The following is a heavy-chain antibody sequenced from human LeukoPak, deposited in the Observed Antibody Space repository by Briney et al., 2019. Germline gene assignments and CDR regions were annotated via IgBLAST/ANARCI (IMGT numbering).Heavy chain of an antibody. J-gene: IGHJ4*02. CDR3: AKGIGTALVVVPAALDY. V-gene: IGHV3-9*01. D-gene: IGHD2-2*01. CDR2: ISWNSGSI. CDR1: GFTFDDYA. Sequence: AGGSLRLSCAASGFTFDDYAMHWVRQAPGKGLEWVSGISWNSGSIGYADSVKGRFTISRDNAKNSLYLQMYSLRAEDTALYYCAKGIGTALVVVPAALDYWGQGTLVTVSS.